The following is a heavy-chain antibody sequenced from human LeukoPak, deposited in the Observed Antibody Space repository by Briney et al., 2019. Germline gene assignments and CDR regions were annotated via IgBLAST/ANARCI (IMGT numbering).Heavy chain of an antibody. CDR1: GFTFIAYG. J-gene: IGHJ4*02. V-gene: IGHV3-74*01. CDR3: ARELPRAVTLDY. D-gene: IGHD4-17*01. CDR2: INNDGSST. Sequence: GGSLRLSCAASGFTFIAYGMQWVRQAPGKGLVWVSRINNDGSSTSYADSVKGRFTISRDNAKNTLYLQVNSLRAEDTGVYYCARELPRAVTLDYWGQGTLVTVSS.